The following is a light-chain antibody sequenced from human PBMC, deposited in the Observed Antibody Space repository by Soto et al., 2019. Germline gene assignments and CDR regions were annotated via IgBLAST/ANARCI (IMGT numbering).Light chain of an antibody. CDR3: QLANIVPFT. CDR2: AAS. J-gene: IGKJ4*01. CDR1: QHISTW. V-gene: IGKV1-12*02. Sequence: DIQMTQSPSSVSASVGDRVTITCRASQHISTWLAWYQQKPGKAPKLLIYAASSLQSGVPSRFSCRGSVTDVTLTISSLQPEDFATYSCQLANIVPFTCGGGTRVEIK.